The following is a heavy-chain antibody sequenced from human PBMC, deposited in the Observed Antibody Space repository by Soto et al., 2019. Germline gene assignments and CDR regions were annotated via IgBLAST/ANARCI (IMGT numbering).Heavy chain of an antibody. D-gene: IGHD6-19*01. J-gene: IGHJ4*02. CDR3: ARARGLYSSGWYFDY. CDR1: GGSISSYY. CDR2: IYYSGST. V-gene: IGHV4-59*01. Sequence: SETLSLTCTVSGGSISSYYWSWIRQPPGKGLEWIGYIYYSGSTNYNPSLKSRVTISVDTSKNQFSLKLSSVTAADTAVYYCARARGLYSSGWYFDYWGQGTLVTVSS.